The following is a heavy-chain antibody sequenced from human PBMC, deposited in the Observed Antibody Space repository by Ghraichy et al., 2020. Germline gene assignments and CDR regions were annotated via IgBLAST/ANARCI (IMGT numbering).Heavy chain of an antibody. J-gene: IGHJ6*02. V-gene: IGHV3-11*01. CDR2: ISSRGSNI. D-gene: IGHD4-11*01. Sequence: LSLTCAASGFTFSDYYMSWIRQAPGKGLEWVSYISSRGSNIYYADSVKGRFTISRDNAKKSLILQMNSLRVDDTAVYYCARDLTTFYGMDVWGQGTTVTVSS. CDR3: ARDLTTFYGMDV. CDR1: GFTFSDYY.